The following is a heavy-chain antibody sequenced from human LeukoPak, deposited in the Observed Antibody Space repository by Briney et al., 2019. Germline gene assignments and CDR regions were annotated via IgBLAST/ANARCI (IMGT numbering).Heavy chain of an antibody. J-gene: IGHJ4*02. D-gene: IGHD6-19*01. CDR3: ARGAQWPY. CDR2: IRSSSNIM. CDR1: GFTFSSYG. V-gene: IGHV3-48*01. Sequence: GGSLRLSCAASGFTFSSYGMNWVRHAPGAGREWVSYIRSSSNIMNYADSVKGRFTTSRDNAKNSLYLQMNSLRVEDTAVYYCARGAQWPYWGQGTLVTVSS.